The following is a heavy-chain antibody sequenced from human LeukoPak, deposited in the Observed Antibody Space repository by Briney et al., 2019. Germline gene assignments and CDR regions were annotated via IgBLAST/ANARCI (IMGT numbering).Heavy chain of an antibody. CDR2: ISGSSSYI. Sequence: GGSLRLSCAASRFTFSDYSMNWVRQAPGKGLEWVSSISGSSSYIYYADSVKGRFTISRDNAENSLYLQMNSLRAEDTAVYYCASAPVTAVYGGYFDLWGRGTLATVSS. D-gene: IGHD2/OR15-2a*01. CDR1: RFTFSDYS. CDR3: ASAPVTAVYGGYFDL. V-gene: IGHV3-21*01. J-gene: IGHJ2*01.